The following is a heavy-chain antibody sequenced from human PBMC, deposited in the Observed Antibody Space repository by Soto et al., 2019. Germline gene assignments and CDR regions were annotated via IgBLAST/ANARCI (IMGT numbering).Heavy chain of an antibody. CDR2: INAGNGNT. D-gene: IGHD3-22*01. CDR3: ARVLEHYYDSSGQNVPYFDY. V-gene: IGHV1-3*01. J-gene: IGHJ4*02. Sequence: ASVKVSCKASGYTFTSYAMHWVRQAPGQRLEWMGWINAGNGNTKYSQKFQGRVTITRDTSASTAYMELSSLRSEDTAVYYCARVLEHYYDSSGQNVPYFDYWGQGTLVTVSS. CDR1: GYTFTSYA.